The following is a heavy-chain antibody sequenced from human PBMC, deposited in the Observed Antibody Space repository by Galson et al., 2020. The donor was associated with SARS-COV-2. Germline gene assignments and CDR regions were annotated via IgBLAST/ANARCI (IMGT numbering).Heavy chain of an antibody. J-gene: IGHJ4*02. CDR3: ARKNYFDY. V-gene: IGHV3-7*01. CDR1: GFTFSSYW. CDR2: IKQDGSEK. Sequence: GESLKISCAASGFTFSSYWMSWVRQAPGKGLEWVANIKQDGSEKYYVDSVKRRFTISRDNAKNSLYLQMNSLRAEDTAVYYCARKNYFDYWGQGTLVTVSS.